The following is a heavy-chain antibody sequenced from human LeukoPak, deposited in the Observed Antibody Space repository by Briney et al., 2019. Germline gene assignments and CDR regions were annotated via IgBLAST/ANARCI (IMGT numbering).Heavy chain of an antibody. D-gene: IGHD3-3*01. CDR3: ARAGRSSYYDFWSGYEVKDYYGMDV. CDR1: GGSFSGYY. V-gene: IGHV4-34*01. J-gene: IGHJ6*02. CDR2: INHSGST. Sequence: SETLSLTCAVYGGSFSGYYWSWLRQPPGKGLEWIGEINHSGSTNYNPSLKSRVTISVDTSKNQFSLKLSSVTAADTAVYYCARAGRSSYYDFWSGYEVKDYYGMDVWGQGTTVTVSS.